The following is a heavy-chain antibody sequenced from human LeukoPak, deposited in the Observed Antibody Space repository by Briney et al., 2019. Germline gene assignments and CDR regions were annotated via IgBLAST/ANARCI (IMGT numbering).Heavy chain of an antibody. D-gene: IGHD3-10*01. CDR2: ISSSGSTI. V-gene: IGHV3-11*04. J-gene: IGHJ3*02. Sequence: AGGSLRLSCAASGFTFSDYYMSWIRQAPGKGLEWVSYISSSGSTIYYADSVKGRFTISRDNAKNSLYLQMNSLRAEATAVYYCARDALLWFGGAGRADAFDIWGQGTMVTVSS. CDR1: GFTFSDYY. CDR3: ARDALLWFGGAGRADAFDI.